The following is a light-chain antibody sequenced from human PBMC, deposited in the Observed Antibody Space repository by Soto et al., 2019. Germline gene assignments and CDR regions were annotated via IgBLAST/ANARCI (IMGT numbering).Light chain of an antibody. J-gene: IGLJ2*01. Sequence: QSALTQPASGSGSPGQSITISCTGTSSDVGGYNYVSWYQQHPGKAPKLMIYDVSNRPSGVSNRFSGSKSGNTASLTISGLQAEDEADYYCSSYTSSSPPVVFGGGTKLTLL. CDR3: SSYTSSSPPVV. CDR2: DVS. V-gene: IGLV2-14*01. CDR1: SSDVGGYNY.